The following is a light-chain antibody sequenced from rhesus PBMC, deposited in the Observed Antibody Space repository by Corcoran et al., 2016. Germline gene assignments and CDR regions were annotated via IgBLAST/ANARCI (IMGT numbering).Light chain of an antibody. V-gene: IGKV3-42*01. CDR3: QQDYSWPT. Sequence: EIVMTQSPDTLSWSPGERATLSCRASQSVSSRLAWYQQKPGQAPKHLTIGESTRATGIPDGSSGSGSGTELPSPLARLEPEVVGIYYCQQDYSWPTFGEGTKVELK. J-gene: IGKJ1*01. CDR1: QSVSSR. CDR2: GES.